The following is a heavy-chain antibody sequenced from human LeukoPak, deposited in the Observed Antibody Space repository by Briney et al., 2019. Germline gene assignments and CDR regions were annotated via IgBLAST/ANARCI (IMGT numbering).Heavy chain of an antibody. D-gene: IGHD3-22*01. CDR1: GGTFSSYA. J-gene: IGHJ5*02. CDR2: IIPIFGTA. V-gene: IGHV1-69*05. Sequence: GASVKVSCKASGGTFSSYAISWVRQAPGQGLEWMGGIIPIFGTANYTQKFQGRATITTDESTSTAYMELSSLRSEDTAVYYCATSYDSSGYYPTWGQGTLVTVSS. CDR3: ATSYDSSGYYPT.